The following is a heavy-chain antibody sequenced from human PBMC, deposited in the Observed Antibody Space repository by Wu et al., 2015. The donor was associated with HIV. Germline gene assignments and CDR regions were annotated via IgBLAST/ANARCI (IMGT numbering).Heavy chain of an antibody. D-gene: IGHD2-21*01. J-gene: IGHJ1*01. CDR1: GNSLNKLS. Sequence: QVQLLQSGAVMKKPGASVKVACKVFGNSLNKLSMNWVRQAPGRGLEWMGGFDPEDGKILYARKFQGRVVMTEDILTDTAYLVFNTLTSDDTATFYCAAYSRDTWSSGLPYWGQGTPVIVAS. V-gene: IGHV1-24*01. CDR2: FDPEDGKI. CDR3: AAYSRDTWSSGLPY.